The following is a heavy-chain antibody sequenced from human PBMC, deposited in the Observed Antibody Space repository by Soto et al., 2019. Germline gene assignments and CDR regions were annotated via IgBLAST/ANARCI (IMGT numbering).Heavy chain of an antibody. CDR2: IRSKANSYAT. CDR1: GFTFSDST. CDR3: TRQPLISYYYYGMDV. D-gene: IGHD2-8*01. V-gene: IGHV3-73*02. J-gene: IGHJ6*02. Sequence: EVQLVESGGGLVQPGGSLKLSCAASGFTFSDSTIHWVRQASGKGLEWVGRIRSKANSYATAYAASVKGRFTISRDDSKNTAYLQMNSLKTEDTAVYYCTRQPLISYYYYGMDVWGQGTTVTVSS.